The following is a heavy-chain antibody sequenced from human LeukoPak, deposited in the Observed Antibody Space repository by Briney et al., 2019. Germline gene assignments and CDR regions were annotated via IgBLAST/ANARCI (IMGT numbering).Heavy chain of an antibody. V-gene: IGHV1-2*06. CDR3: AREVDQPLKMEEDSFDI. D-gene: IGHD2-2*01. Sequence: SSVQVSCKASGYTFTGYYMHWVRQAPGQGLEWMGRINPNSGGTNHAQQFQGRGTMTRDTSISTAYMELMRLRSDDTAVYYCAREVDQPLKMEEDSFDIWGQGTMVTVSS. J-gene: IGHJ3*02. CDR2: INPNSGGT. CDR1: GYTFTGYY.